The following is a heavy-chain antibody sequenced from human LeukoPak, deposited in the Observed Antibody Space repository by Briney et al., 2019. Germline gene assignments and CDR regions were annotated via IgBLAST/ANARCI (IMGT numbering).Heavy chain of an antibody. CDR3: TKPQPGAFEI. J-gene: IGHJ3*02. CDR1: GYTFTGYY. V-gene: IGHV1-2*02. CDR2: INTKSGAT. Sequence: ASVKVSCKASGYTFTGYYVHWVRQAPGQGLEWMGWINTKSGATNYAQEFQGRVTMTRDTSISTAYMELNSLRSDDTAFYYCTKPQPGAFEIWGQGTMVTVSS. D-gene: IGHD2-2*01.